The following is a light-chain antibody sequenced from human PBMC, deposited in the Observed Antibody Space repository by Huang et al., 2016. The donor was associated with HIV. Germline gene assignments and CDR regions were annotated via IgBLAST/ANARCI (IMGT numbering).Light chain of an antibody. Sequence: DIVMTQSPDFLTMSLGERATINCKSSQSVLYSSNNKNYLAWYQQKPGQPPKLLIYLGCTRESGVPDRFSGSGSGTDFTLTIDSLQAEDVAVYYCQQYYSTPWTFGQGTKVEIK. J-gene: IGKJ1*01. CDR1: QSVLYSSNNKNY. V-gene: IGKV4-1*01. CDR2: LGC. CDR3: QQYYSTPWT.